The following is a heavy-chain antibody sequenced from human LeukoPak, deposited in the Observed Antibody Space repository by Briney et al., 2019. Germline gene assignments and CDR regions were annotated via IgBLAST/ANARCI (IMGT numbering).Heavy chain of an antibody. V-gene: IGHV1-8*03. Sequence: GASVKVSCKASGYTFTSYDINWVRQATGQGLECMGWMNPNIGNTGHAQKFQCRVNITRNTSISTAYMDLSSLRSEDTAVYYCATGADILTPFDNWGQGSLVTVSS. D-gene: IGHD3-9*01. CDR1: GYTFTSYD. CDR3: ATGADILTPFDN. J-gene: IGHJ4*02. CDR2: MNPNIGNT.